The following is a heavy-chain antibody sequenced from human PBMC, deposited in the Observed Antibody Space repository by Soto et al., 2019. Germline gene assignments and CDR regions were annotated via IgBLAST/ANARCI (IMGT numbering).Heavy chain of an antibody. V-gene: IGHV4-59*01. J-gene: IGHJ5*02. Sequence: SETLSLTCTVPVGSISSYYWSWIRQPPGKGLEWIGYIYYSGSTNYNPSLKSRVTISVDTSKNQFSLKLSSVTAADTAVYYCARDRSGYSNWFDPWGQGTLVTVSS. CDR1: VGSISSYY. CDR3: ARDRSGYSNWFDP. CDR2: IYYSGST. D-gene: IGHD3-22*01.